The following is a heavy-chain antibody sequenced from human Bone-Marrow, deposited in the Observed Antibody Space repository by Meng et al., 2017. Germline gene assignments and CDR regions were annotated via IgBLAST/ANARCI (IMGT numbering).Heavy chain of an antibody. V-gene: IGHV4-34*01. CDR1: GGSFSGYY. D-gene: IGHD1-1*01. CDR3: ARGTRPLLFQH. Sequence: QVQVQQLGAGLLEPSETLSLTCAVYGGSFSGYYWSWIRQPPGKGLEWIGEINHSGSTNYNPSLKSRVTISVDTSKNQFSLKLSSVTAADTAVYYCARGTRPLLFQHWGQGTLVTVSS. J-gene: IGHJ1*01. CDR2: INHSGST.